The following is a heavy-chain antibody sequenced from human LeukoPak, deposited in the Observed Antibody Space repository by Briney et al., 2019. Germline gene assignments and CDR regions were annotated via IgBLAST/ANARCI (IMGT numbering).Heavy chain of an antibody. V-gene: IGHV3-11*01. CDR3: ARDYCSSTSCLNWFDP. D-gene: IGHD2-2*01. CDR2: ISSSGSTI. Sequence: GGSLRLSCAASGFTFSDYYMSWIRQAPGKGLEWVSYISSSGSTIYYADSVKGRFIISRDNAKNSLYLQMNSLRAEDTAVYYCARDYCSSTSCLNWFDPWGQGTLVTVSS. J-gene: IGHJ5*02. CDR1: GFTFSDYY.